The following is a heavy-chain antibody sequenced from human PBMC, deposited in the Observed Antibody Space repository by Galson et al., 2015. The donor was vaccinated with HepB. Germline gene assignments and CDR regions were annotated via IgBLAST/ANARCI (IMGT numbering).Heavy chain of an antibody. Sequence: LSLTCAVYGGSFSGYYWSWIRQPPGKGLEWIGEINHSGSTNYNPSLKSRVTISVDTSKNQFSLKLSSVTAADTAVYYCARVGRITIFGVVTRNWFDPWGQGTLVTVSS. CDR3: ARVGRITIFGVVTRNWFDP. CDR1: GGSFSGYY. D-gene: IGHD3-3*01. V-gene: IGHV4-34*01. CDR2: INHSGST. J-gene: IGHJ5*02.